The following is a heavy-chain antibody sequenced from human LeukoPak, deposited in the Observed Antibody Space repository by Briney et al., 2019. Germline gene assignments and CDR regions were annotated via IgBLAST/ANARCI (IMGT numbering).Heavy chain of an antibody. CDR2: IYYSGST. D-gene: IGHD2-2*01. J-gene: IGHJ3*02. V-gene: IGHV4-59*01. Sequence: SETLSLTCTVSGGSISSYYWSWIRQPPGKGLEWIGYIYYSGSTNYNPSLKTRVTISVDTSKNRFSLKLSSVTAADTAVYYCARFLLVGDDPFDIWGQGTMVTVSS. CDR1: GGSISSYY. CDR3: ARFLLVGDDPFDI.